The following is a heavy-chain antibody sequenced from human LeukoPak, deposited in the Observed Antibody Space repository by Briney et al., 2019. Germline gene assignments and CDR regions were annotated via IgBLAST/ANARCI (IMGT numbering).Heavy chain of an antibody. Sequence: SQTLSLTCAISGDSVSSDSAAWNWIRQSPSRGLEWLGRTYYRSKWYSDYAVSVKSRISIHADTSKNQVTLQLNSVTPEDTAVYFCARDTSMALDYWGQGTLVTVSS. D-gene: IGHD5-18*01. J-gene: IGHJ4*02. CDR3: ARDTSMALDY. V-gene: IGHV6-1*01. CDR2: TYYRSKWYS. CDR1: GDSVSSDSAA.